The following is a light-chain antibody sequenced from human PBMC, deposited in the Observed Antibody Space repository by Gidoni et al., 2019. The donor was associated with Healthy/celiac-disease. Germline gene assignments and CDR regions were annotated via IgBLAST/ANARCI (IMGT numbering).Light chain of an antibody. CDR3: QQYDNFPLS. Sequence: QMTQSPSSLSASVGDRVTITCQASQDISNYLNWYQQKPGKAPKLLIYDASNLETGVPSRFSGSGSGTDFTFTISSLQPEDIATYYCQQYDNFPLSFGQGTKLEIK. CDR2: DAS. V-gene: IGKV1-33*01. CDR1: QDISNY. J-gene: IGKJ2*03.